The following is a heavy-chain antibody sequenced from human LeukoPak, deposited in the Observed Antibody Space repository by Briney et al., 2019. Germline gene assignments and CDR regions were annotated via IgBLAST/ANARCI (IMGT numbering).Heavy chain of an antibody. CDR2: IYNSGST. V-gene: IGHV4-39*01. J-gene: IGHJ3*02. D-gene: IGHD2-21*01. CDR3: ARGRMWCCAFDI. CDR1: GGSITSSTYY. Sequence: PSETLSLTCTVSGGSITSSTYYWGWIRQPPGKGLEWIGSIYNSGSTYYTPSLKSRVTISVDTSKSQFSLKLTSVTAADTAVYYCARGRMWCCAFDIWGQGTMVTVSS.